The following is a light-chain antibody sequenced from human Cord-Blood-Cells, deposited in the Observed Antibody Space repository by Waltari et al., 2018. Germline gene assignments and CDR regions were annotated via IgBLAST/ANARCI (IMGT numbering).Light chain of an antibody. CDR1: QSISIY. Sequence: DIQMTQSPSSLSASVGDRVTLTCRASQSISIYLNWYQQKPGKAPKLLIYAASSLQSGVPSRFSGSGSGTDVTLTISSLQPEDFATYYCQQSYSTPLTFGGGTKVEIK. J-gene: IGKJ4*01. CDR3: QQSYSTPLT. V-gene: IGKV1-39*01. CDR2: AAS.